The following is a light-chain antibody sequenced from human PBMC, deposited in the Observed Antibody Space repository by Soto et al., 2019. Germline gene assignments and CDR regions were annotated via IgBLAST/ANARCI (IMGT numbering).Light chain of an antibody. V-gene: IGKV1-33*01. J-gene: IGKJ4*01. Sequence: DIQMTQSPSSLSASVGDRVTITCQASQDISNYLNWYQQKPGKAPKLLIYDASNLETGVPSRFSGSGSGTDFTFTISSLQPEDIATYYCQQYDNLPRSALTFGGGTKVEIK. CDR1: QDISNY. CDR3: QQYDNLPRSALT. CDR2: DAS.